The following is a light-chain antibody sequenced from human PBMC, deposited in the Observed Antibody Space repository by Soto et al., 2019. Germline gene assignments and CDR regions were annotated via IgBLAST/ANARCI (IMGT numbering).Light chain of an antibody. J-gene: IGKJ1*01. Sequence: DIQMTQSPSSLSGSVGDSVTITCRASQGISNYLAWYQQRPGKAPTLLIYAASTLQSGVPSRFSGSGSGTDFTLTISSLQPEDVATYYCQRYNNAPRTFGHGTKVEIK. CDR2: AAS. CDR1: QGISNY. V-gene: IGKV1-27*01. CDR3: QRYNNAPRT.